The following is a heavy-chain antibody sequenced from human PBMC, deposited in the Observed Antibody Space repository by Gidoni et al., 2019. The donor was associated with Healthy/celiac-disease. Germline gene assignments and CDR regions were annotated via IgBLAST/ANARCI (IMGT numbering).Heavy chain of an antibody. V-gene: IGHV3-15*01. CDR1: GFTFSNAW. Sequence: EVQLVESGGGLVKPGGTLSLSCAASGFTFSNAWLSWVCQAPGKGPEWVGRIKSKTDGGTTDYAAPVKGRFTISRDDSKNTLYLQMNSLKTEDTAVYYCTTEGLLRWLDLYYYYYGMDVWGQGTTVTVS. D-gene: IGHD6-19*01. J-gene: IGHJ6*02. CDR2: IKSKTDGGTT. CDR3: TTEGLLRWLDLYYYYYGMDV.